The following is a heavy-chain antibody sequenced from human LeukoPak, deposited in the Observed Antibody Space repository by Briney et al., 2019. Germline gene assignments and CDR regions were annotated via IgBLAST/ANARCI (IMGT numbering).Heavy chain of an antibody. CDR3: ARYVWGSYPTFEDY. V-gene: IGHV4-59*01. Sequence: SETLSLACTVSGGSISSYYWSWIRQPPGKGLEWIGYISYSGSTNYNPSLKSRVTISVDTSKNQFSLKLSSVTAADTAVYYCARYVWGSYPTFEDYWGQGTLVTVSS. J-gene: IGHJ4*02. CDR1: GGSISSYY. CDR2: ISYSGST. D-gene: IGHD3-16*02.